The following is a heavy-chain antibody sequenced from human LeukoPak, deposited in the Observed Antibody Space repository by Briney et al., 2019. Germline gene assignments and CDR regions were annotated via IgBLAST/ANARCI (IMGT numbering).Heavy chain of an antibody. CDR1: GGSISSSSYY. V-gene: IGHV4-39*01. CDR3: ARQAPSNWFDP. J-gene: IGHJ5*02. Sequence: SETLSLTCTVSGGSISSSSYYWGWIRQPPGKGLEWIGSIYYSGSTYYNPSLKSRVTISVDTSKNQFSLKLSSVTAADTAVYYCARQAPSNWFDPGARELWSPSPQ. CDR2: IYYSGST.